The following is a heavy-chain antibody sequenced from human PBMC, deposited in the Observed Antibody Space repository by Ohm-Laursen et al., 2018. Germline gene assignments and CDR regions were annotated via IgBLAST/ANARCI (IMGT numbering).Heavy chain of an antibody. V-gene: IGHV3-9*01. Sequence: SLRLSCAASGFTFPNYAMHWVRQAPGKGLEWVSGISWNSGSIGYADSVKGRFTISRDNAKNSLYLQMNSLRAEDTALYYCAKDFWTSSGWRDQPGLYYYGMDVWGQGTTVTVSS. CDR1: GFTFPNYA. D-gene: IGHD6-19*01. CDR3: AKDFWTSSGWRDQPGLYYYGMDV. CDR2: ISWNSGSI. J-gene: IGHJ6*02.